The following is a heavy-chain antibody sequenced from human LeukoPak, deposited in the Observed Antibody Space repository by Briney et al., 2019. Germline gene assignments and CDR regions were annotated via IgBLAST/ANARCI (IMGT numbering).Heavy chain of an antibody. D-gene: IGHD1-26*01. CDR3: AREGVGTALFDS. V-gene: IGHV4-39*07. J-gene: IGHJ4*02. CDR2: IYYSGSA. Sequence: SETLSLTCTVSGASISSGGSYWGWIRQPPGKGLEWIGSIYYSGSADYNPSLRSRVTVSLDTSKNQFSLKLRSVTAADTAVYYCAREGVGTALFDSWGQGTLVTVSS. CDR1: GASISSGGSY.